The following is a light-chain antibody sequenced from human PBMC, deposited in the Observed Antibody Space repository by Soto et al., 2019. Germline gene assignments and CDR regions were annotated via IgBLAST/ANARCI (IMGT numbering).Light chain of an antibody. V-gene: IGKV3-20*01. CDR1: QSVSSSY. CDR3: QQYGSSPRT. Sequence: EIALTQSPGTLSLSPGERATLSCRASQSVSSSYLAWYQPKPGQAPRLLIYGASSRATGIPDRFSGSGSGTDFTLTISRLEPEDFAVYYCQQYGSSPRTFGQGTKVDIK. J-gene: IGKJ1*01. CDR2: GAS.